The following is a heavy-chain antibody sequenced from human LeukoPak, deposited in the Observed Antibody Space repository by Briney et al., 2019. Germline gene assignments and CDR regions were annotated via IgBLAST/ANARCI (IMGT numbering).Heavy chain of an antibody. CDR3: ATDVPYTGGGAIVY. J-gene: IGHJ4*02. V-gene: IGHV3-15*01. CDR2: IKSKFDGGTA. Sequence: GGSLRLSCAASGVAFSNLWMTWVRQAPGKGPEWVGHIKSKFDGGTADYGAPVKDRFTNSRDDSKNTLYLQVNSLKTEDTAVYYCATDVPYTGGGAIVYWGQGTLVTVSS. CDR1: GVAFSNLW. D-gene: IGHD3-16*02.